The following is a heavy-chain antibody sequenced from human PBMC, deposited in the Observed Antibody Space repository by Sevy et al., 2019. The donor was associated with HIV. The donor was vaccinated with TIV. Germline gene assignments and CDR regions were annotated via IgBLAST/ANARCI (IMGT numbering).Heavy chain of an antibody. CDR3: AKSSHRYSSSWYGFDY. D-gene: IGHD6-13*01. J-gene: IGHJ4*02. V-gene: IGHV3-23*01. CDR2: LTGNGGST. CDR1: GFTFSGYA. Sequence: GGSLRLSCAAAGFTFSGYAMSWVRLGPGKGLEWISDLTGNGGSTYYADSVKGRFTISRDNSKNTLYLQMNSLRAEDTAVYYCAKSSHRYSSSWYGFDYWGQGALVTVSS.